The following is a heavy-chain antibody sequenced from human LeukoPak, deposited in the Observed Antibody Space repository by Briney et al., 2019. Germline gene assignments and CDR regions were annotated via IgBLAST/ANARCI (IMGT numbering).Heavy chain of an antibody. CDR2: IIPIFGTA. Sequence: SVTVSCKASGGTFSSYAISWVRQAPGQGLEWMGGIIPIFGTANYAQKFQGRVTITADKSTSTAYMELSSLRSEDTAVYYCAASGPLRPYYYYYGMDVWGKGTTVTVSS. CDR1: GGTFSSYA. J-gene: IGHJ6*04. CDR3: AASGPLRPYYYYYGMDV. V-gene: IGHV1-69*06. D-gene: IGHD3-10*01.